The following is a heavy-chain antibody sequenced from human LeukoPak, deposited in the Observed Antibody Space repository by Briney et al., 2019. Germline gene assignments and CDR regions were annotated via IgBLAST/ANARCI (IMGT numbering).Heavy chain of an antibody. Sequence: GASVKVSCKASGGTFNSYAISWVRQAPGQGLEWMGIIKPSGGSTTYAQKFQGRVTMTRDMSTSTLYMELSSLRSEDTAVYYCARDLTDYGDYEWGQGTLVTVSS. V-gene: IGHV1-46*02. CDR2: IKPSGGST. J-gene: IGHJ4*02. D-gene: IGHD4-17*01. CDR3: ARDLTDYGDYE. CDR1: GGTFNSYA.